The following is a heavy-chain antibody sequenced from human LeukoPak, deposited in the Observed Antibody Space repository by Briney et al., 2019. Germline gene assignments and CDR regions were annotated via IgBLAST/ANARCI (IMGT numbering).Heavy chain of an antibody. Sequence: ASVKLSCKASGYTFTSHALHWVRQAPGEGLEWMAWINGATGNTEYSQKFQGRVTITADESTSTAYVELSSLRSEDTAVYYCARAPRSGSPVDYWGQGTLVTVSS. J-gene: IGHJ4*02. V-gene: IGHV1-3*01. CDR2: INGATGNT. CDR3: ARAPRSGSPVDY. D-gene: IGHD1-26*01. CDR1: GYTFTSHA.